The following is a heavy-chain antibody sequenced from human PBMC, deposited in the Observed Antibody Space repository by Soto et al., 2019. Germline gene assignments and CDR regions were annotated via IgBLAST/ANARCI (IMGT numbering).Heavy chain of an antibody. V-gene: IGHV1-18*01. CDR2: ISAYNGNT. D-gene: IGHD5-18*01. CDR1: GYTFTSYG. J-gene: IGHJ6*02. Sequence: GASVKVSCKASGYTFTSYGISWVRQAPGQGLEWMGWISAYNGNTNYAQKLQGRVTMTTDTSTSTAYMELRSLRSDDAAVYYCARHEASQLWLGWDYYYYGMDVWGQGTTVTVSS. CDR3: ARHEASQLWLGWDYYYYGMDV.